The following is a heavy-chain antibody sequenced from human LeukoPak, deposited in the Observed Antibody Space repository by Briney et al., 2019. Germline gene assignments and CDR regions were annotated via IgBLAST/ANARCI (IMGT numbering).Heavy chain of an antibody. CDR2: ISSSSSYT. CDR3: ARISSGWPREYWFDP. CDR1: GFTFSDYY. J-gene: IGHJ5*02. V-gene: IGHV3-11*03. Sequence: PGGSLRLSCAASGFTFSDYYMSWIRQAPGKGLEWVSYISSSSSYTNYADSVKGRFTISRDNAKNSLYLQMNSLGAEDTAVYYCARISSGWPREYWFDPWGQGTLVTVSS. D-gene: IGHD6-19*01.